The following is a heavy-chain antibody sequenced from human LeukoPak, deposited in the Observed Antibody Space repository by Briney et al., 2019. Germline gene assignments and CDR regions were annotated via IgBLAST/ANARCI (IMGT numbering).Heavy chain of an antibody. J-gene: IGHJ4*02. D-gene: IGHD3-16*01. CDR1: GFTFSSYW. V-gene: IGHV3-7*01. CDR3: ARELRTFDS. CDR2: IKQNGDEL. Sequence: GGSLRLSCAASGFTFSSYWITWVLQAPGKGLEWVANIKQNGDELNHVDSVEDRFTISRDNAKNSLYLHMTSLRAEDTAVYYCARELRTFDSWGQGTLVTVPS.